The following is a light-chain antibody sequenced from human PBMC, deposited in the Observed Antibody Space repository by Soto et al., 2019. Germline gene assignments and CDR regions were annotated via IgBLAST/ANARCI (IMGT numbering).Light chain of an antibody. CDR2: KAS. Sequence: DIQMTQSPSTLSASVGDRVTITCRASQSLNNYLAWYQQKPGKAPKLLIYKASSLQSGVPSRFSGSGSETDFTLTISNLQPDDLATYYCQHYNGYPITYGGGTKVQI. V-gene: IGKV1-5*03. J-gene: IGKJ4*01. CDR1: QSLNNY. CDR3: QHYNGYPIT.